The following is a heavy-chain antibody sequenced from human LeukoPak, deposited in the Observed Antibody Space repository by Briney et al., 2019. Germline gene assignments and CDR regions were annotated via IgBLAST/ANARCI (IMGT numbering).Heavy chain of an antibody. J-gene: IGHJ6*02. CDR3: ARGVSTVTNNPAYYYGTDV. CDR2: TYYRSKWYN. CDR1: GDSVSSNSAA. D-gene: IGHD4-17*01. Sequence: SQTLSLTCAISGDSVSSNSAAWNWIRQSPSRGLEWLGRTYYRSKWYNDYAVSVKSRITINPDTSKNQFSLQLNSVTPEDTAVYYCARGVSTVTNNPAYYYGTDVWGQGTTVTVSS. V-gene: IGHV6-1*01.